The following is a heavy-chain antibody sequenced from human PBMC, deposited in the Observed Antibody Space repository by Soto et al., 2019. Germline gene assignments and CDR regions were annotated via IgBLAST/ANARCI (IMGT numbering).Heavy chain of an antibody. CDR1: GWSFSGYY. CDR3: ARAPIRRAAAAPDYFDY. J-gene: IGHJ4*02. Sequence: SETLSLTCAFYGWSFSGYYWSWIRQPPGKGLEWIGEINHSGSTNYNPSLKSRVTISVDTSKNQFSLKLSSVTAADTAVYYCARAPIRRAAAAPDYFDYWGQGTLVTVSS. D-gene: IGHD6-13*01. CDR2: INHSGST. V-gene: IGHV4-34*01.